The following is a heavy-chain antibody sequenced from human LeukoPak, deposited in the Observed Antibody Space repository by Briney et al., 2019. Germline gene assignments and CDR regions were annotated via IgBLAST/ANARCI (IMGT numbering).Heavy chain of an antibody. V-gene: IGHV6-1*01. Sequence: SQTLSLTCVIFGDSVSSNSAAWTWIRQSPSRGLEWLGRTYYRSKWYNDFAPSVKSRISINPDTSKNQFSLQLNSVTPEDTAIYYCARDREVLRGVIMTGFDYWDQGNMVTV. J-gene: IGHJ4*02. D-gene: IGHD3-10*01. CDR2: TYYRSKWYN. CDR3: ARDREVLRGVIMTGFDY. CDR1: GDSVSSNSAA.